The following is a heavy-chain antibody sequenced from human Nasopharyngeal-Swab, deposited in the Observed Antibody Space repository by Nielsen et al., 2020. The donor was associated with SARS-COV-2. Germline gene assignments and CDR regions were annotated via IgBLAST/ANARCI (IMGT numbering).Heavy chain of an antibody. J-gene: IGHJ4*02. CDR1: GFTFSGYS. D-gene: IGHD3-3*01. CDR3: ARDPDYDFWSGYSKSFDY. V-gene: IGHV3-48*04. Sequence: GESLKISCAASGFTFSGYSMNWVRQAPGKGLEWVSYISSSSSTIYYADSVKGRFTISRDNAKNSLYLQMNSLRAEDTAVYYCARDPDYDFWSGYSKSFDYWGQGTLVTVSS. CDR2: ISSSSSTI.